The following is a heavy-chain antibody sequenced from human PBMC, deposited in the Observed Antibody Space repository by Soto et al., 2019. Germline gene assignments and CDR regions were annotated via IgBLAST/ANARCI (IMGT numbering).Heavy chain of an antibody. V-gene: IGHV3-30*18. Sequence: QVQLVESGGGVVQPGRSLRLSCAASGFTFSSYGMHWVRQAPGKGLEWVAVISYDGSNKYYADSVKGRFTISRDNSKNTLYLQMNSRGAEDTAVYYCAKDQGEMATIYYFDYWGQGTLVTVSS. CDR2: ISYDGSNK. J-gene: IGHJ4*02. CDR1: GFTFSSYG. CDR3: AKDQGEMATIYYFDY. D-gene: IGHD5-12*01.